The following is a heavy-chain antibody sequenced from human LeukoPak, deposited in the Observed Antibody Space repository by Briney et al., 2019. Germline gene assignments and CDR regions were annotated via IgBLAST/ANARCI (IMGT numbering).Heavy chain of an antibody. D-gene: IGHD3-16*01. J-gene: IGHJ6*03. Sequence: PSETLSLTCTVSGGSISSYYWSRIRQPPGKGLEYIGYIYYSGSTNYNPSLKSRLTISVDTSKNQFSLKLSSVTAADTAVYYCARETSQKGAHYMDVWGKGTTVTISS. V-gene: IGHV4-59*01. CDR2: IYYSGST. CDR1: GGSISSYY. CDR3: ARETSQKGAHYMDV.